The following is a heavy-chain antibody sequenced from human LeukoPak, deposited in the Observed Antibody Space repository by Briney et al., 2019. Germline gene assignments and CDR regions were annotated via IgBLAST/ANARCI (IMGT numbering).Heavy chain of an antibody. D-gene: IGHD3-9*01. CDR3: ARYYDILTGPFDY. CDR1: GYSFTSYL. J-gene: IGHJ4*02. Sequence: GESLKTSCKGSGYSFTSYLISWVRQMPGKGLEWIWRIDPSDSYTNYSPSFQGHVTISADKSISTAYLQWSSLKASDTAMYYCARYYDILTGPFDYWGQGALVTVSS. V-gene: IGHV5-10-1*01. CDR2: IDPSDSYT.